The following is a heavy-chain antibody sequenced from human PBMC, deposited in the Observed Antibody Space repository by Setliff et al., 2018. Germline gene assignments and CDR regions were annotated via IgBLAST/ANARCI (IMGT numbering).Heavy chain of an antibody. V-gene: IGHV3-23*01. CDR2: ISGSGGST. CDR3: AKDRGYNYYYYGMDV. D-gene: IGHD5-18*01. CDR1: EFTSSNYA. J-gene: IGHJ6*02. Sequence: GGSLRLSCAASEFTSSNYAMNWVRQAPGKGLEWVSGISGSGGSTYYADSVKGRFTISRDNSKNTLYLQMNSLRAEDTAVYYCAKDRGYNYYYYGMDVWGQGTTVTVSS.